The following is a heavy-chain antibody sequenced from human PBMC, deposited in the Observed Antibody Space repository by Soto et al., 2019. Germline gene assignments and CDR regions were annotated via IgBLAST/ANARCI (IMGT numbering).Heavy chain of an antibody. J-gene: IGHJ6*02. CDR3: ARDRGYSSSYNYYYYFGMDV. CDR2: INPNTGDT. CDR1: GYTFTGYY. D-gene: IGHD2-15*01. Sequence: ASVKVSCKTSGYTFTGYYIHWVRQAPGQGLEWMGWINPNTGDTKYAQKFQDWVTMTRDTSISTAYMELRRLRSDDTAMYYCARDRGYSSSYNYYYYFGMDVWGQGTPVTVSS. V-gene: IGHV1-2*04.